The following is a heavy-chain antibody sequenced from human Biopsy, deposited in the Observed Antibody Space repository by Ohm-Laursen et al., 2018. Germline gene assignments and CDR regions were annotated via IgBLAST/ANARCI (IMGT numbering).Heavy chain of an antibody. V-gene: IGHV4-4*08. J-gene: IGHJ4*02. D-gene: IGHD3-22*01. Sequence: SDTLSLTCSVSGGSLNNHYWSWIRQSPGKGLEWLAYIYSSGRTNFKPSLKSRIIVSVDTSKNQLSLKVTSVTATDTAMYYCARHDRSGYWGLDYWGQGALVTVSA. CDR3: ARHDRSGYWGLDY. CDR2: IYSSGRT. CDR1: GGSLNNHY.